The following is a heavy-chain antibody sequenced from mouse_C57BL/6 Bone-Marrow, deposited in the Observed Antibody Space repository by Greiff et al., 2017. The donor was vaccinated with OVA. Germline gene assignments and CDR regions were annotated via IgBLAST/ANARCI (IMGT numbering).Heavy chain of an antibody. V-gene: IGHV2-3*01. CDR1: GFSLTSYG. Sequence: VKLVESGPGLVAPSQSLSITCTVSGFSLTSYGVSWVRQPPGKGLEWLGVIWGDGSTNYHSALISRLSISKDNSKSQVFLKLNSLQTDDTATYYCAKEVFITTVVAPYAMDYWGQGTSVTVSS. CDR2: IWGDGST. CDR3: AKEVFITTVVAPYAMDY. D-gene: IGHD1-1*01. J-gene: IGHJ4*01.